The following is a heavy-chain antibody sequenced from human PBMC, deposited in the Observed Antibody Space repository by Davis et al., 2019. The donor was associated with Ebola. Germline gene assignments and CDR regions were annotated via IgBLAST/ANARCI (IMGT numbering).Heavy chain of an antibody. Sequence: ASVKVSCKASGYTFTSYGISWVRQAPGQGLEWMGWINPNSGGTNYAQKFQGWVTMTRDTSISTAYMELSRLRSDDTAVYYCARENCSGGSCYFLLSVWGQGTTVTVSS. CDR3: ARENCSGGSCYFLLSV. D-gene: IGHD2-15*01. V-gene: IGHV1-2*04. CDR2: INPNSGGT. CDR1: GYTFTSYG. J-gene: IGHJ6*02.